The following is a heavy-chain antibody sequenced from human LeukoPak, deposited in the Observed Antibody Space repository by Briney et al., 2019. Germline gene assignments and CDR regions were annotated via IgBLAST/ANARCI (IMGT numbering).Heavy chain of an antibody. Sequence: PSETLSLTCTVSGGSISSGSYYWSWIRQPAGKGLEWIGRIYTSGSTNYNPSLKSRVTISVDTSKNQFSLKLSSVTAADTAVYYCARSTWIQLWPHIGWFDPWGQGTLVTVSS. D-gene: IGHD5-18*01. CDR3: ARSTWIQLWPHIGWFDP. V-gene: IGHV4-61*02. J-gene: IGHJ5*02. CDR1: GGSISSGSYY. CDR2: IYTSGST.